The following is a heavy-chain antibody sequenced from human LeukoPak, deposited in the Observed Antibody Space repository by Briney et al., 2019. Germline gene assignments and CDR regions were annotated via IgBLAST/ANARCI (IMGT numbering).Heavy chain of an antibody. J-gene: IGHJ4*02. V-gene: IGHV1-2*02. CDR1: GYTFTAYY. CDR3: ARVNRALDS. Sequence: GASVKVSCKASGYTFTAYYLHWVRQAPGQGLEWMGWINPNNGDSKSAQKFQDRVIMTRDTPIRTAYMELGNLRSDDTAVYYCARVNRALDSWGQGTLVTVSS. CDR2: INPNNGDS.